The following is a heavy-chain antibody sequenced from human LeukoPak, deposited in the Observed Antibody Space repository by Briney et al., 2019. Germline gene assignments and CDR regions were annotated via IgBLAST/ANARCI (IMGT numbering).Heavy chain of an antibody. CDR2: LHHSGKI. D-gene: IGHD6-19*01. Sequence: PSETLSLTCAVFGGSFTTYYWTWIRQPPGKGLEWIGELHHSGKINYKPSPRSRVTISLDTSKNQFSLNLSSVTAADTAVYYCARGLGSGWVDFWGQGTLVTVSS. CDR1: GGSFTTYY. V-gene: IGHV4-34*01. CDR3: ARGLGSGWVDF. J-gene: IGHJ4*02.